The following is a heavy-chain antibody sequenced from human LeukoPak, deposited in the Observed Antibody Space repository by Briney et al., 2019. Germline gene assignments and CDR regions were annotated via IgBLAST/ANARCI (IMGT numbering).Heavy chain of an antibody. D-gene: IGHD6-13*01. J-gene: IGHJ6*03. CDR3: AAASEGYSSSWRAPAYYYYYMDV. Sequence: GGSLRLSCAASGFTFSSYSMNWVRQAPGKGLEWVSYISSSSSTIYYADSVKGRFTISRDNAKNSLYLQMNSLRAEDTAVYYCAAASEGYSSSWRAPAYYYYYMDVWGKGTTVTVSS. V-gene: IGHV3-48*01. CDR1: GFTFSSYS. CDR2: ISSSSSTI.